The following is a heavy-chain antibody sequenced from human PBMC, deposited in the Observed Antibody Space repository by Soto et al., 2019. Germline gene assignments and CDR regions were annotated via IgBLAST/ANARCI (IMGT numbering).Heavy chain of an antibody. Sequence: PGGSLRLSCAASGFTFSSYAMHWVRQAPGKGLEWVAVISYDGSNKYYADSVKGRFTISRDNSKNTLYLQMNSMRAEDTAVYYCARVSSPILLWFGEGVDYYYGMDVWGQGTTVTVSS. D-gene: IGHD3-10*01. CDR2: ISYDGSNK. J-gene: IGHJ6*02. V-gene: IGHV3-30-3*01. CDR1: GFTFSSYA. CDR3: ARVSSPILLWFGEGVDYYYGMDV.